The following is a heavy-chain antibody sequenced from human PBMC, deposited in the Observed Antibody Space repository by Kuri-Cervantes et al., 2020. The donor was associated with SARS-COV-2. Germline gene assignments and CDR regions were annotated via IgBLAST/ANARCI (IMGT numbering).Heavy chain of an antibody. V-gene: IGHV5-51*01. CDR1: GYNFTSHW. CDR2: VYPGDSDT. D-gene: IGHD6-25*01. CDR3: ARHQRAGVWAQDWYFDL. J-gene: IGHJ2*01. Sequence: GESLKISCKASGYNFTSHWIGWVRQMPGQGLEWMGVVYPGDSDTRYSPSFQGQVTISADKSISTAYLQWSSLKASDTAMYYCARHQRAGVWAQDWYFDLWGRGTLVTVSS.